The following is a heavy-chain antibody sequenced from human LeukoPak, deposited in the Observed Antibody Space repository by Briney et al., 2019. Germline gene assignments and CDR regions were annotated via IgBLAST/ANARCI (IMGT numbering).Heavy chain of an antibody. CDR3: AKDGSKYYYSSGRYYDY. V-gene: IGHV3-30*18. CDR2: ISYDGSNK. D-gene: IGHD3-10*01. CDR1: GFTFSSYG. J-gene: IGHJ4*02. Sequence: PGGSLRLSCAASGFTFSSYGMHWVRQAPGKGLEWVAVISYDGSNKYYADSVKGRFTISRDNSKNTLYLQMNSLRAEDTAVYYCAKDGSKYYYSSGRYYDYWGQGTLVTVSS.